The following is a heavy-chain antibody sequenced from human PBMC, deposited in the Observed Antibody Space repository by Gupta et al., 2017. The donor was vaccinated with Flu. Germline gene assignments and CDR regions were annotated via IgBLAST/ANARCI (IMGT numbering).Heavy chain of an antibody. CDR3: AKDFGRIPASTRFDWFDP. D-gene: IGHD2-2*01. CDR2: ISGTGGSK. Sequence: MSWVRQAPGKGLEWVSGISGTGGSKYYAGSVKGRFTISRDNSNKTLYLQMDSLRDDDTAVYYCAKDFGRIPASTRFDWFDPWGQGALVTVSS. V-gene: IGHV3-23*01. J-gene: IGHJ5*02.